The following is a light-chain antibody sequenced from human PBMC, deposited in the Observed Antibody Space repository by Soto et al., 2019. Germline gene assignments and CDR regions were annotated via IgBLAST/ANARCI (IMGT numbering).Light chain of an antibody. CDR2: EVT. J-gene: IGLJ1*01. Sequence: QSVLTQPASVSGSPGQSITISCTGTSGDIGSYNRVSWYQQHPGKAPKLIIYEVTDRPSGVSNRFSGSKSGNTASLTISGLQAEDEADYHCSSYTNTGTLYVFGTGTKLTVL. V-gene: IGLV2-14*01. CDR3: SSYTNTGTLYV. CDR1: SGDIGSYNR.